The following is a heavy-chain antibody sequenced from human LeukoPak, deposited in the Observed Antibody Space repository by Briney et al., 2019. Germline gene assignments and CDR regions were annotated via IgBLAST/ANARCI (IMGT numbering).Heavy chain of an antibody. CDR3: ARGVEPLAANTLAY. Sequence: GGSLRLSCAASGFTVITNDMTWVRQAPGKGLEWVSVLYSDGNTKYAASVQGRFIISRDNSKKTLYLEINSLSPDDTAVYYCARGVEPLAANTLAYWGQGTLVTVSS. CDR1: GFTVITND. J-gene: IGHJ4*02. CDR2: LYSDGNT. D-gene: IGHD1-14*01. V-gene: IGHV3-53*01.